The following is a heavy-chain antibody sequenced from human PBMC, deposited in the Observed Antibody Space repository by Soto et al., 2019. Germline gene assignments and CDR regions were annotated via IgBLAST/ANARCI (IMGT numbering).Heavy chain of an antibody. J-gene: IGHJ4*02. Sequence: PGGSLRLSCVGSGLSLSNIWTSWVRQAPGKGLEWVANIKQGGTETYYVDSVKGRFTISRDNAKNSVYLQMNSLRAEDTAVYYCARGRYCSGGRCYFDYWGQGTPVTVSS. D-gene: IGHD2-15*01. CDR3: ARGRYCSGGRCYFDY. CDR1: GLSLSNIW. V-gene: IGHV3-7*04. CDR2: IKQGGTET.